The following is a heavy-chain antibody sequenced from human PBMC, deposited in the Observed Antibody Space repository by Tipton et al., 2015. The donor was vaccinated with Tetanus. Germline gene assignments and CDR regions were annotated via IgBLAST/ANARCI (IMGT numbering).Heavy chain of an antibody. CDR3: ARLTGHSMDVVDYYYFGMDV. Sequence: TLSLTCTVSGGSVSGSSHYWSWIRQPPGKQLEWVGYIYHSGNTNYNPSLKSRVTISFGTSKNQFSLNLESMTPADTAVYYCARLTGHSMDVVDYYYFGMDVWGQGTKVTVSS. V-gene: IGHV4-61*01. D-gene: IGHD2-21*01. CDR2: IYHSGNT. CDR1: GGSVSGSSHY. J-gene: IGHJ6*02.